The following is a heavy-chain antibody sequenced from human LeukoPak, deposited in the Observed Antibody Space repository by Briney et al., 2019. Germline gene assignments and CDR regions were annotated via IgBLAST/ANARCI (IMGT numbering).Heavy chain of an antibody. V-gene: IGHV4-34*01. J-gene: IGHJ3*02. CDR1: GGSFSGYY. Sequence: TSETLSLTCAVFGGSFSGYYWSWIRQPPGKGLEWIGEINHSGSTNYNPSLKSRVTISVDTSKNQFSLKLSSVTAADTAVYYCACLKGYSYGLDAFDIWGQGTMVTVSS. CDR2: INHSGST. CDR3: ACLKGYSYGLDAFDI. D-gene: IGHD5-18*01.